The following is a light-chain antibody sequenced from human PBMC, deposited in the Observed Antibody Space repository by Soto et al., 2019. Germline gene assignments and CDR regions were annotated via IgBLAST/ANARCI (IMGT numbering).Light chain of an antibody. J-gene: IGLJ2*01. CDR1: SSNIGSNT. CDR3: ATWDDSLNGPV. V-gene: IGLV1-44*01. Sequence: QSVLTQPPSASGTPGQRVTISCSGGSSNIGSNTVSWYQQLPGTAPKLVMYVNNQRSSGVPDRFSGSKSGTSASLAISGRQSEDEADDYCATWDDSLNGPVFGGGTKLTVL. CDR2: VNN.